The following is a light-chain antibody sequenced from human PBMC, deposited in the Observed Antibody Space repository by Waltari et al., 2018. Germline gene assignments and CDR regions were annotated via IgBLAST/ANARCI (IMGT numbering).Light chain of an antibody. CDR3: QQSYSKTRT. CDR2: AAS. V-gene: IGKV1-39*01. CDR1: QSIIIY. Sequence: DVQLTQSPFSLSASVEDKVTITCRASQSIIIYLNWYQQKPGKAPTLLIYAASSLQSGIPSMFSGSGSGRDFTLSISSLQPEDFATYCCQQSYSKTRTFGQGTKVEIK. J-gene: IGKJ1*01.